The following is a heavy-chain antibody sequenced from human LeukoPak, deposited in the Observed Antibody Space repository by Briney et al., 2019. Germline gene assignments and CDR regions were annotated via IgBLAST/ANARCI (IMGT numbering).Heavy chain of an antibody. V-gene: IGHV4-34*01. Sequence: SETLSLTCAVYGGSFSGYYWSWIRQPPGKGLEWIGEINHSGSTNYNPSLKSRVTISVDTSKNQFSLKLSSVTAADTAVYYCWCGDRYYGMDVWGQGTTVTVSS. D-gene: IGHD4/OR15-4a*01. J-gene: IGHJ6*02. CDR2: INHSGST. CDR1: GGSFSGYY. CDR3: WCGDRYYGMDV.